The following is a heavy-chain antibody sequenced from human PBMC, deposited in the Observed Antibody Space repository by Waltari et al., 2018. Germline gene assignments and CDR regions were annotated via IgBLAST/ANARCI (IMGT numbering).Heavy chain of an antibody. CDR1: GFSISAGSY. CDR3: ARLRGFVVLPAAPGVNWFDP. V-gene: IGHV4-38-2*01. CDR2: IYHSGRT. Sequence: QMQLQESGPGLVKPSEPLSLTCAVSGFSISAGSYWGWIRQPPGKGLQWIGSIYHSGRTYYDPSLKSRVTISLDTSRNQFSLRLSFVTAADTAVYYCARLRGFVVLPAAPGVNWFDPWGQGTLVTVSS. J-gene: IGHJ5*02. D-gene: IGHD2-2*01.